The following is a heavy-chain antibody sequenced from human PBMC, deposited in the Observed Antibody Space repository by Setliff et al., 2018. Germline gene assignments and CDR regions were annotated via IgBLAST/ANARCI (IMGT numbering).Heavy chain of an antibody. V-gene: IGHV1-18*01. CDR1: GYTFVNYG. Sequence: ASVKVSCKASGYTFVNYGINWVRQAPGQGLEWVGWIKTFSFKANYAQKLQDRATITTDTSTTTVYMELRGLKSDDTATYYCARFRVSSGGYNYYAMDVWGQGTTVTVSS. CDR2: IKTFSFKA. CDR3: ARFRVSSGGYNYYAMDV. J-gene: IGHJ6*02. D-gene: IGHD1-26*01.